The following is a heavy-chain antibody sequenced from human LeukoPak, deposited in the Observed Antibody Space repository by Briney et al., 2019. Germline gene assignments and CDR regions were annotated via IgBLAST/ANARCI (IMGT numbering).Heavy chain of an antibody. V-gene: IGHV1-69*04. CDR2: IIPILGIA. J-gene: IGHJ4*02. CDR1: GGTFSSYA. Sequence: ASVKVSCKASGGTFSSYAISWVRQAPGQGLEWMGRIIPILGIANYAQKFQGRVTMTRDTSISTAYMELSRLRSDDTAVYYCARTPISTDFLFDYWGQGTLVTVSS. D-gene: IGHD2-2*01. CDR3: ARTPISTDFLFDY.